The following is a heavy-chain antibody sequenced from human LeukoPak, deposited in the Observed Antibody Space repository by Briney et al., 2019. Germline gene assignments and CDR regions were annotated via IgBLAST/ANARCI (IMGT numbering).Heavy chain of an antibody. V-gene: IGHV4-34*01. CDR3: ARGTQGYSSGWYFRSYYFDY. D-gene: IGHD6-19*01. CDR1: GGSLSGYY. CDR2: INHSGST. J-gene: IGHJ4*02. Sequence: SETLSLTCAVYGGSLSGYYWSWIRQPPGKGLEWIGEINHSGSTNYNPSLKSRVTISVDTSKNQFSLKLSSVTAADTAVYYCARGTQGYSSGWYFRSYYFDYWGQGTLVTVSS.